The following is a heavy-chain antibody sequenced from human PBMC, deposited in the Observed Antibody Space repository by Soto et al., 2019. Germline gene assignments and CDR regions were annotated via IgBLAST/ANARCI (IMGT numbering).Heavy chain of an antibody. Sequence: GESLKISCKGSGYSFTSYWISWVRQMPGKGLEWMRRIDPSDSYTNYSPSFQGHVTISADKSISTAYLQWSSLKASDTAMYYCASARGLAAAYYYYGMDVWGQGTTVTVSS. CDR2: IDPSDSYT. J-gene: IGHJ6*02. D-gene: IGHD6-13*01. CDR3: ASARGLAAAYYYYGMDV. V-gene: IGHV5-10-1*01. CDR1: GYSFTSYW.